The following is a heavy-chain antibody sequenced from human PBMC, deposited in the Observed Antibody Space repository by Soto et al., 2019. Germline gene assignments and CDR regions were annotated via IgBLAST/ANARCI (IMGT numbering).Heavy chain of an antibody. CDR1: RSTFSNYG. V-gene: IGHV3-30*03. CDR2: ISYESIST. CDR3: AREAGCSGTNCNVDFDY. J-gene: IGHJ4*01. Sequence: GWSLSLSCASSRSTFSNYGMPRVRQAPGKGLAWVAVISYESISTGYRDSVRGRFTISRDNSRNTLYLHMNSLTPEDTAVYYCAREAGCSGTNCNVDFDYWGLGTLVTVSS. D-gene: IGHD2-15*01.